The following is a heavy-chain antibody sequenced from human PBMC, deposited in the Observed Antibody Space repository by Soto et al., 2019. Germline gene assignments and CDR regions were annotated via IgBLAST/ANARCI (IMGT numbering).Heavy chain of an antibody. Sequence: QVQLVESGGGVVQPGRSLRLSCAASGFTFSSYGMHWVRQAPGKGLEWVAVIWYDGSNKYYADSVKGRFTISRDNSKNTLYLQMNSLRAEDTAVYYCARDRLRYGRYYYGMDVWGQGTTVTVSS. CDR3: ARDRLRYGRYYYGMDV. CDR2: IWYDGSNK. CDR1: GFTFSSYG. D-gene: IGHD2-2*02. J-gene: IGHJ6*02. V-gene: IGHV3-33*01.